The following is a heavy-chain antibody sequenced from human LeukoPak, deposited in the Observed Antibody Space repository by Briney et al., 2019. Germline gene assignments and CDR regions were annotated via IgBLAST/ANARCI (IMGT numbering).Heavy chain of an antibody. V-gene: IGHV4-59*01. J-gene: IGHJ4*02. Sequence: SETLSLTCTVSGGSITSYYWSWIRQPPGKGLEWIGYIHYTGRTNYNPSLKSRVTISVDSSKNQFSLKLSSVTAADTAVYYCARSIAAGGYFDYWGQGTLVTVSS. CDR3: ARSIAAGGYFDY. CDR2: IHYTGRT. D-gene: IGHD6-25*01. CDR1: GGSITSYY.